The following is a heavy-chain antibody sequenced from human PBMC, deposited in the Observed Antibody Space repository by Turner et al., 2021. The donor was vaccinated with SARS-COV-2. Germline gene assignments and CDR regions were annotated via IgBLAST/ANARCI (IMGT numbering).Heavy chain of an antibody. CDR3: ARQFKAMVRGAPLLSWFDP. CDR1: GYSFTSYW. J-gene: IGHJ5*02. Sequence: EVQLVQSGAEVKKPGESLRISCKGSGYSFTSYWISWVRQMPGKGLELMGRTDPSDSNTNYSPSFQGHVTISADKSISTAYLQWSSVKASDTAMYYCARQFKAMVRGAPLLSWFDPWGQGTLVTVSS. V-gene: IGHV5-10-1*03. CDR2: TDPSDSNT. D-gene: IGHD3-10*01.